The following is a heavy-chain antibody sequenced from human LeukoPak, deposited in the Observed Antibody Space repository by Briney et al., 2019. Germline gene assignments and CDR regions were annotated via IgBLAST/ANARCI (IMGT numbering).Heavy chain of an antibody. CDR2: IYTSGST. CDR3: AKDWVGTGYSGSYLSEFYYFDY. J-gene: IGHJ4*02. Sequence: PSETLSLTCTVSGGSISSGSYYWSWIRQPAGKGLEWIGRIYTSGSTNYNPSLKSRVTMSVDTSKNQFSLKLSSVTAADTAVYYCAKDWVGTGYSGSYLSEFYYFDYWGQGTLVTVSS. CDR1: GGSISSGSYY. V-gene: IGHV4-61*02. D-gene: IGHD1-26*01.